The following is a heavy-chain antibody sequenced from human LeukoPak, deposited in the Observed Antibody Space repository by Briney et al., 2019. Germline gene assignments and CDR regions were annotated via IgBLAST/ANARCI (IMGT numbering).Heavy chain of an antibody. CDR1: GGTFSSYA. CDR3: ARPRLRTKTKKNYYYHYMDV. V-gene: IGHV1-69*13. Sequence: GASVKVSCKASGGTFSSYAISWVRQAPGQGLEWVGGIIPIFGTANYAQKFQGRVTITADESTSTAYMELSSLRSEDTAVYYCARPRLRTKTKKNYYYHYMDVWGKGTTVTVSS. J-gene: IGHJ6*03. D-gene: IGHD4-17*01. CDR2: IIPIFGTA.